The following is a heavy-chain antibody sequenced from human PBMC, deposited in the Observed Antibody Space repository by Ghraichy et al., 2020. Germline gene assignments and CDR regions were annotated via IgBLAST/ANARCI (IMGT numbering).Heavy chain of an antibody. Sequence: GESLNISCAASGFTFSSYAMSWVRQAPGKGLEWVSAISGSGGSTYYADSVKGRFTISRDNSKNTLYLQMNSLRAEDTAVYYCAKGGPNPVSGLAPFDYWGQGTLVTVSS. J-gene: IGHJ4*02. CDR2: ISGSGGST. CDR3: AKGGPNPVSGLAPFDY. V-gene: IGHV3-23*01. CDR1: GFTFSSYA. D-gene: IGHD3/OR15-3a*01.